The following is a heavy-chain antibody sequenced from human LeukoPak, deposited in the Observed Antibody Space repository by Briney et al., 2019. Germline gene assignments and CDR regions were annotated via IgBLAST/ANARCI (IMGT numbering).Heavy chain of an antibody. V-gene: IGHV1-69*06. D-gene: IGHD1-14*01. J-gene: IGHJ3*02. CDR3: ARETESRPSLDAFDT. CDR1: GGTFSSYA. CDR2: IIPIFGTA. Sequence: SVKVSCKASGGTFSSYAISWVRQAPGQGREWMGGIIPIFGTANYAQKFQGRVTITADKSTSTAYMELSSLRSEDTAVYYCARETESRPSLDAFDTWGQGTMVTVSS.